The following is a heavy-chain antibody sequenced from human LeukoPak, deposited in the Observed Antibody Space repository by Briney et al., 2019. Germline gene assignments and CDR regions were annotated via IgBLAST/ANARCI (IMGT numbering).Heavy chain of an antibody. CDR3: ALSYDILDYVDS. J-gene: IGHJ4*02. Sequence: ESGPTLVQPTQTLTLTCTLSGFSLSTRGGGNVGWIRQPPGKALEWLAIIYWDDLKRYNPSLNSRLAITKDTSKNQVVLTMTNMDPADTATYYCALSYDILDYVDSWGQGSRVTVSS. V-gene: IGHV2-5*02. D-gene: IGHD3-9*01. CDR1: GFSLSTRGGG. CDR2: IYWDDLK.